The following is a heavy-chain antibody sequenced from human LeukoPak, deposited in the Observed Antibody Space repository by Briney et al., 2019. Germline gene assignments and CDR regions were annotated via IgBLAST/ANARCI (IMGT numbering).Heavy chain of an antibody. V-gene: IGHV4-61*02. J-gene: IGHJ4*02. Sequence: SETLSLTCTVSGGSISRDNYYWSWIRQPAGKGLEWIGRIYTSGSTNYNPSLKSRVTISVDTSKNQFSLKLSSVTAADTAVYYCARSGLIDYWGQGTLVTVSS. CDR1: GGSISRDNYY. CDR2: IYTSGST. CDR3: ARSGLIDY.